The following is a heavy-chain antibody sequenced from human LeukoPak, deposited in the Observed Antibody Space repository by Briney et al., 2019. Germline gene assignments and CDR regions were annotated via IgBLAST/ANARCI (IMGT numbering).Heavy chain of an antibody. V-gene: IGHV4-59*08. CDR3: ARHFTYYYDTSGYPRDAFDI. D-gene: IGHD3-22*01. CDR2: MYYSGST. J-gene: IGHJ3*02. Sequence: PSETLSLTCTVSGGPISGYYWSWIRQSPEKGLVWIGYMYYSGSTNYNPSLRSRVTMSVDMSKNQFSLKLTSVTAADTALYYCARHFTYYYDTSGYPRDAFDIWGQGTMVTISS. CDR1: GGPISGYY.